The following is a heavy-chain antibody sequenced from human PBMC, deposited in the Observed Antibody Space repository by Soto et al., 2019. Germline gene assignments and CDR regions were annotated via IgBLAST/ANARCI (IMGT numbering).Heavy chain of an antibody. CDR2: IHHSGNT. Sequence: QVQLQESGPGLVKPSGTLSLTCAVSGDSIGNNNWWSWVRQPPGKGLEWIGEIHHSGNTNYNPSLKRRASMSVEKSKNQFSLTLRSVTAADTAVYYCAHTIGAGSYVPYWGQGNLVTVSS. V-gene: IGHV4-4*02. D-gene: IGHD3-10*01. CDR3: AHTIGAGSYVPY. J-gene: IGHJ4*02. CDR1: GDSIGNNNW.